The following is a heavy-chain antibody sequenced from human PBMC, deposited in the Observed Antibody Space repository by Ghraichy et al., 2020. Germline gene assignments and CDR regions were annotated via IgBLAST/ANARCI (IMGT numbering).Heavy chain of an antibody. Sequence: ASVKVSCKASGYTFTSYGISWVRQAPGQGLEWMGWISAYNGNTNYAQKLQGRVTMTTDTSTSTAYMELRSLRSDDTAVYYCARDYPDQWGFMVRGVIGPYYYYYGMDVWGQGTTVTVSS. V-gene: IGHV1-18*01. CDR1: GYTFTSYG. CDR3: ARDYPDQWGFMVRGVIGPYYYYYGMDV. D-gene: IGHD3-10*01. J-gene: IGHJ6*02. CDR2: ISAYNGNT.